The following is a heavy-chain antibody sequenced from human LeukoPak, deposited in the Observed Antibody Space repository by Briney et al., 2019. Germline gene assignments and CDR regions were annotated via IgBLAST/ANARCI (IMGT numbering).Heavy chain of an antibody. D-gene: IGHD4-23*01. J-gene: IGHJ4*02. CDR2: IYYSGST. V-gene: IGHV4-31*03. CDR1: GGSISSGGYY. Sequence: SETLSLTCTVSGGSISSGGYYWRWIRQHPGKGLEWIGYIYYSGSTYYNPSLKSRVTISVDTSKNQFSLKLSSVTAADTAVYYCARADYGGNIAYWGQGTLVTVSS. CDR3: ARADYGGNIAY.